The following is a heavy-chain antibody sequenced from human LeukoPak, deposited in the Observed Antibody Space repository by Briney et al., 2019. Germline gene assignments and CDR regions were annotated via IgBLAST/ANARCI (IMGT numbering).Heavy chain of an antibody. V-gene: IGHV4-4*02. J-gene: IGHJ6*02. CDR1: GGSISSSNW. D-gene: IGHD5-18*01. Sequence: SGTLSLTCAVSGGSISSSNWWSWVRQPPGKGLEWIGEINHSGSTNYNPSLKSRVTISVDTSENQFSLKLSSVTAADTAVYYCARVRYSYGYYPYYYGMDVWGQGTTVTVSS. CDR2: INHSGST. CDR3: ARVRYSYGYYPYYYGMDV.